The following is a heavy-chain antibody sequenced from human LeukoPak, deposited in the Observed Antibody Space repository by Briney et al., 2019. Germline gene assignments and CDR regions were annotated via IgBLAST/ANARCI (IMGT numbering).Heavy chain of an antibody. CDR1: GGTFSSYA. CDR2: ISGSGGST. V-gene: IGHV3-23*01. CDR3: ARGRPHGNDY. J-gene: IGHJ4*02. Sequence: ASVKVSCKASGGTFSSYAMSWVRQAPGKGLEWVSAISGSGGSTYYADFVKGRFTISRDNAKNTLYLQMNSLRVEDTAVYYCARGRPHGNDYWGQGTLVTVSS. D-gene: IGHD4-23*01.